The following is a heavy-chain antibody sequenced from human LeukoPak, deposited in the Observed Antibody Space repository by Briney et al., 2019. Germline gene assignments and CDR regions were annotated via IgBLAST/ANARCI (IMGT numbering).Heavy chain of an antibody. D-gene: IGHD5-12*01. CDR1: GFTFDDYA. Sequence: GRSLRLSCAASGFTFDDYAMHWVRQAPGKGLEWVSGISWNSGSIGYADSVKGRFTISRDNSKNTLYLQMNSLRTEDTAVHYCAREGHGGYDLFDYWGQGTLVTVSA. V-gene: IGHV3-9*01. CDR3: AREGHGGYDLFDY. J-gene: IGHJ4*02. CDR2: ISWNSGSI.